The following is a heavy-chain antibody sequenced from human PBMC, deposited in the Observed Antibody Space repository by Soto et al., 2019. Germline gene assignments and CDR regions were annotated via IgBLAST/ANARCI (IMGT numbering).Heavy chain of an antibody. CDR1: GYTFTGYY. V-gene: IGHV1-2*02. D-gene: IGHD3-22*01. Sequence: SVTVSCKASGYTFTGYYMHWVRQAPGQGLEWMGWINPNSGGTNYAQKFQGRVTMTRDTSISTAYMELSRLRSDDTAVYYCARAHRGRYYYDSSGLALGYWGQGTLVTVSS. CDR3: ARAHRGRYYYDSSGLALGY. J-gene: IGHJ4*02. CDR2: INPNSGGT.